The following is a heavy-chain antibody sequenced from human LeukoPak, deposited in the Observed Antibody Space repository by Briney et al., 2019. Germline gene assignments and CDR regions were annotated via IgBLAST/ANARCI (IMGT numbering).Heavy chain of an antibody. CDR3: ACPYRSRFDY. CDR1: GFTFSSYW. V-gene: IGHV3-74*01. J-gene: IGHJ4*02. CDR2: IASDGSST. Sequence: GGSLRLSCAASGFTFSSYWMNWVRQAPGKGLVWVSRIASDGSSTTYADSAKGRFTISWDNAKKSLYLEMNTLRAEDTAIYYCACPYRSRFDYWGQGTLVTVSS. D-gene: IGHD6-13*01.